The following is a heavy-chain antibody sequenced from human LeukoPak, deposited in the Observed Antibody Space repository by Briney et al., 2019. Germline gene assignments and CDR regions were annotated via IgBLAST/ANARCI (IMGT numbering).Heavy chain of an antibody. CDR1: GFTFSNAW. J-gene: IGHJ4*02. Sequence: PGGSLRLSCAASGFTFSNAWMNWVRQGPGKGLEWAGRIRPKIEGGTADYAAPVKGRFIISRDDSKNTLYLQMNSLKIEDTAMYYCTHYSSGWYLGQGTLVTVSS. D-gene: IGHD6-19*01. CDR2: IRPKIEGGTA. V-gene: IGHV3-15*01. CDR3: THYSSGWY.